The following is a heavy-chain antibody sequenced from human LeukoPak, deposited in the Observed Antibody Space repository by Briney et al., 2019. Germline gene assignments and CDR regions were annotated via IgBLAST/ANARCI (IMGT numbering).Heavy chain of an antibody. D-gene: IGHD3-22*01. V-gene: IGHV3-30*02. J-gene: IGHJ4*02. CDR1: GFTFSSYG. Sequence: PEGSLRLSCAASGFTFSSYGMHWVRQAPGKGLEWVAFIRYDGSNKYYADSVKGRFTISRDNSKNTLYLQMNSLRAEDTAVYYCAKDYTQYYYDSSGYFDYWGQGTLVTVSS. CDR2: IRYDGSNK. CDR3: AKDYTQYYYDSSGYFDY.